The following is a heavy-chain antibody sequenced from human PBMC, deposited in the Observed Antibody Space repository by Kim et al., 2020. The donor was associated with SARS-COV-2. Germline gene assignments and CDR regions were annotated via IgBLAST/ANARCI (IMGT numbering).Heavy chain of an antibody. V-gene: IGHV4-59*13. Sequence: SETLSLTCTVSGGSISSYYWSWIRQPPGKGLEWIGYIYYSGSTNYNPSLKSRVTISVDTSKNQFSLKLSSVTTADTAVYYCARVIPSDYGDYREDYWGQGTLVTVSS. D-gene: IGHD4-17*01. CDR1: GGSISSYY. J-gene: IGHJ4*02. CDR2: IYYSGST. CDR3: ARVIPSDYGDYREDY.